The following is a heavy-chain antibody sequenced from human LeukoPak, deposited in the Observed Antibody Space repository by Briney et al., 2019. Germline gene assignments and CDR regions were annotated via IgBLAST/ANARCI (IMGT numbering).Heavy chain of an antibody. D-gene: IGHD2-21*02. V-gene: IGHV4-59*08. CDR1: GGSISSYC. J-gene: IGHJ5*02. CDR3: ARQREYCGGDCYPNWFDP. CDR2: IYYSGST. Sequence: SETLSLTCTVSGGSISSYCWSWIRQPPGKGLEWIGYIYYSGSTNYNPSLKSRVTISVDTSKNQFSLKLSSVTAADTAVYYCARQREYCGGDCYPNWFDPWGQGTLVTVSS.